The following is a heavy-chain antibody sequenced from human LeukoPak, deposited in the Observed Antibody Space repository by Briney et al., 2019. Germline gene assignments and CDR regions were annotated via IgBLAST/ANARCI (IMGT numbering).Heavy chain of an antibody. V-gene: IGHV3-48*01. CDR1: GFTFSSYS. D-gene: IGHD5-18*01. CDR3: ANGYSYGTAFDY. J-gene: IGHJ4*02. CDR2: ITASGTAM. Sequence: GGSLRLSCAASGFTFSSYSMNWVRQAPGKGLEWVSHITASGTAMFYADSVKGRFTISRDNAKNSLYLQMNSLRAEDTAVYYCANGYSYGTAFDYWGQGTLVTVSS.